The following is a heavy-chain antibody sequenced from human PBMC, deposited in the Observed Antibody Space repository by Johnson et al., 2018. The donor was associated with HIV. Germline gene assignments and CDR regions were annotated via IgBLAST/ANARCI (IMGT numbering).Heavy chain of an antibody. CDR2: ISYDGSNK. V-gene: IGHV3-30*04. D-gene: IGHD3-10*01. J-gene: IGHJ3*02. CDR3: ARDLNRYYYGSGIRPGAFDI. Sequence: QMQLVESGGGVVQPGRSLRLSCAASGFTFSSYAMHWVRQAPGKGLEWVAVISYDGSNKYYADSVKGRFTISRDNSKNTLYLQMNSLRAEDTAVYYCARDLNRYYYGSGIRPGAFDIWGQGTMVTVSS. CDR1: GFTFSSYA.